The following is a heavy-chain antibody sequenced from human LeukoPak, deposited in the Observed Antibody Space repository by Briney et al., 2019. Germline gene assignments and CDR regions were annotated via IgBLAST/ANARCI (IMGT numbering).Heavy chain of an antibody. D-gene: IGHD6-19*01. J-gene: IGHJ6*02. CDR3: ARDQTQWLVTYGMDV. Sequence: PGGSLRLSCAASGFTFSDYYMSWIRQAPGKGLEWVSYISSSGSTIYYADSVKGRFTISRDNAKNSLYLQMNSLRAEDTAVYYCARDQTQWLVTYGMDVWGQGTTVTVSS. V-gene: IGHV3-11*01. CDR2: ISSSGSTI. CDR1: GFTFSDYY.